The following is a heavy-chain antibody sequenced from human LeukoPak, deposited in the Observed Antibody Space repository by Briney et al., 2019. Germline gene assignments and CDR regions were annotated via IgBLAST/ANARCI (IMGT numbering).Heavy chain of an antibody. D-gene: IGHD1-26*01. V-gene: IGHV4-59*01. CDR1: GGSIRSYY. Sequence: TSETLSLTCTVSGGSIRSYYWSWIRQPPGKGLEWIGYIYYSGSANYNPSLKSRGTISVDTSKNQFSLKLSSVTAADTAVYYCATCGNGALRTFDSWGQGTLVTVSS. CDR3: ATCGNGALRTFDS. CDR2: IYYSGSA. J-gene: IGHJ4*02.